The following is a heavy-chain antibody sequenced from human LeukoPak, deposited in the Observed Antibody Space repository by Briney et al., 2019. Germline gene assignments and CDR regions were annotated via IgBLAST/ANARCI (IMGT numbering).Heavy chain of an antibody. D-gene: IGHD2-15*01. J-gene: IGHJ4*02. Sequence: GGSLRLSCAASGFTFSSYAMHWVRQAPGKGLEWVAFIRYDGTNKFYADSVKGRFTISRDISKNTLYLQVNSLRAEDTAMYYCAKVRYCSGVNCYPDDNWGQGTLVTVSS. CDR3: AKVRYCSGVNCYPDDN. V-gene: IGHV3-30*02. CDR1: GFTFSSYA. CDR2: IRYDGTNK.